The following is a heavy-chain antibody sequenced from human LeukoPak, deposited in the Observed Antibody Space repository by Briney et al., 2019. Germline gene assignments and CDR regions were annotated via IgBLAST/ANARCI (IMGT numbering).Heavy chain of an antibody. Sequence: GGSLRLSCAASGFTFSSYAMSWVRQAPGKGLEWVSAISGSGGSTYYADSVKGRFTISRDNSNNTLYLQMNSLRAEDTAVYYCAKDKVGSSGYGSGDYWGQGTPVTVSS. CDR1: GFTFSSYA. CDR2: ISGSGGST. D-gene: IGHD3-10*01. CDR3: AKDKVGSSGYGSGDY. J-gene: IGHJ4*02. V-gene: IGHV3-23*01.